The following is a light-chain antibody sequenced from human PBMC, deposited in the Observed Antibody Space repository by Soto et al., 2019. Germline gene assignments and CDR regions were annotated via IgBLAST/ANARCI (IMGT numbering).Light chain of an antibody. V-gene: IGKV1-27*01. CDR3: QKYNSAPHT. Sequence: DIQMTQSPSSLSVSVGDRVTITCRASQGISHYLAWYQQKPGKVPKLLIYAASTLQSGVPSRFSGSGSGTDFTLAISSLQPEDVATYYCQKYNSAPHTFGQGTKVEIK. CDR1: QGISHY. CDR2: AAS. J-gene: IGKJ1*01.